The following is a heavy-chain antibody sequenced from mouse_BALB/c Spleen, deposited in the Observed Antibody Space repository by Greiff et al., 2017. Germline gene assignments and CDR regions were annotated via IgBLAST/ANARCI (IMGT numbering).Heavy chain of an antibody. D-gene: IGHD2-3*01. V-gene: IGHV1-69*02. Sequence: QVQLQQPGAELVKPGASVKLSCKASGYTFTSYWMHWVKQRPGQGLEWIGEIDTSDSYTNYNQKFKGKATLTVDKSSSTAYMQLSSLTSEDSAVYYCARREVYDGYHYYAWDYWGQGTSVTVSS. CDR3: ARREVYDGYHYYAWDY. CDR2: IDTSDSYT. CDR1: GYTFTSYW. J-gene: IGHJ4*01.